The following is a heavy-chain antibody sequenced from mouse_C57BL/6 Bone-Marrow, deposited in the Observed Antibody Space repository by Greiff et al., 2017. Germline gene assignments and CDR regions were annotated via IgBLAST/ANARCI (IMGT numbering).Heavy chain of an antibody. Sequence: VPLPPSAAGLLPPGASVKLSCKATGYTFTGYWIEWVKQRPGHGLEWIGEILPGSGSTNYNETFKGKVILSADQASNTPYMQLSSLTTEDSAIYYCARVSYAIWGMDGWGKGTSGTVSS. CDR3: ARVSYAIWGMDG. J-gene: IGHJ4*01. D-gene: IGHD6-5*01. V-gene: IGHV1-9*01. CDR2: ILPGSGST. CDR1: GYTFTGYW.